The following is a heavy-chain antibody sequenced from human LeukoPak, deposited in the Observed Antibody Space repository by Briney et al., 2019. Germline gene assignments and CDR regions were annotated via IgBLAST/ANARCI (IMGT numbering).Heavy chain of an antibody. Sequence: GGSLRLSCAASGFTFSSYAMSWVRQAPGKGLEWVSSISGSGGRTYYADSKKGRFTISRDNAKNSLYLQMNSLRAEDTAVYYCARLIYDSSGYYRYWGQGTLVTVSS. CDR2: ISGSGGRT. J-gene: IGHJ4*02. CDR3: ARLIYDSSGYYRY. D-gene: IGHD3-22*01. V-gene: IGHV3-23*01. CDR1: GFTFSSYA.